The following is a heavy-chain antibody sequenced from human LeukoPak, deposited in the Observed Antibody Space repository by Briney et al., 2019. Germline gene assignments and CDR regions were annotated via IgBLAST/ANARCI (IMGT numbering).Heavy chain of an antibody. J-gene: IGHJ6*03. Sequence: SETLSLTCTVSGGSISSGSYYWSWIRQPAGKGLEWIGRIYTSGSTNYNPSLKSRVTISVDTSKNQFSLKLSSVTAADTAVYYCARVVYSGSWYHGYYYYMDVWGKGTTVTISS. CDR2: IYTSGST. V-gene: IGHV4-61*02. CDR1: GGSISSGSYY. D-gene: IGHD6-13*01. CDR3: ARVVYSGSWYHGYYYYMDV.